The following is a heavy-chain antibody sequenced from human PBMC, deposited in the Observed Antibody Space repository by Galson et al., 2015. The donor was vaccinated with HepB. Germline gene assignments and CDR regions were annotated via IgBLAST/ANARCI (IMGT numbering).Heavy chain of an antibody. CDR1: GFSFSTYG. V-gene: IGHV3-30*18. Sequence: SLRLSCAASGFSFSTYGMHWVRQAPGKGLEWVAVISNDGNNKFYADSVKGRFTISRDNSKNTLYLQMNSPRAEDTAVFYCAKGGYNDRWYMPDPDGYWGQGTLVTVSS. J-gene: IGHJ4*02. D-gene: IGHD6-13*01. CDR2: ISNDGNNK. CDR3: AKGGYNDRWYMPDPDGY.